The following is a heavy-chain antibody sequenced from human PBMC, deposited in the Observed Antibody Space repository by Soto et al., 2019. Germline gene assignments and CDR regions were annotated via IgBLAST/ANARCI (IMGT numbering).Heavy chain of an antibody. CDR1: GFNFGVFG. J-gene: IGHJ4*02. Sequence: GCLRLSCATSGFNFGVFGMHWVRQAPGKGLEWLSVLSYEGSEEYYADSVRGRFTISRDNSKSTLFLQMDSLRVEDTGVYYCALTRRSSLLEVAGPGFEYWGQGXLVTVYS. D-gene: IGHD6-19*01. V-gene: IGHV3-30*03. CDR3: ALTRRSSLLEVAGPGFEY. CDR2: LSYEGSEE.